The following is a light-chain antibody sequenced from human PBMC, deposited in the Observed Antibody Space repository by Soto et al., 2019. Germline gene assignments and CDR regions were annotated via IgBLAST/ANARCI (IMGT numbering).Light chain of an antibody. V-gene: IGKV3-20*01. CDR2: GAS. J-gene: IGKJ1*01. CDR1: QTVTSNY. Sequence: EIVLTQSPGTLSSSPGERATLSCTASQTVTSNYLAWYQQKPGQAPRLLFFGASIRATGLPDRFSGGGSGTDFTLTISRLEPEDSAVYYCQQYGNSPGTFGQGTKVEVK. CDR3: QQYGNSPGT.